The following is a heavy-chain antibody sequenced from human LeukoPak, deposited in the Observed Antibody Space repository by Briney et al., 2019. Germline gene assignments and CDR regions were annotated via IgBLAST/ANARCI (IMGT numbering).Heavy chain of an antibody. CDR1: GDSISNHIYY. V-gene: IGHV4-39*01. CDR3: ARLRALSGHRGAFDI. J-gene: IGHJ3*02. CDR2: VYYTGNA. Sequence: PLETLSLTCAVSGDSISNHIYYWGWIRQTPGKGLEWIGAVYYTGNAYYNPSLKSRVTISVDTSDNRFSLHLSSVNAADTAIYYCARLRALSGHRGAFDIWGQGTLVTVSS. D-gene: IGHD5/OR15-5a*01.